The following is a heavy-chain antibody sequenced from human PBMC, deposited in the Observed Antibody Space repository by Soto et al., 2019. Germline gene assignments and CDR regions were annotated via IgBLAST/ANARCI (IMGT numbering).Heavy chain of an antibody. CDR1: GYSFTSYW. CDR3: ARHPYYYDSSGYYYNWFDP. D-gene: IGHD3-22*01. Sequence: GESLKISCKGSGYSFTSYWISWVRQMPGKGLEWMGRIDPSDSYTNYSPSFQGHVTISADKSISTAYLQWSSLKASDSAMYYCARHPYYYDSSGYYYNWFDPWGQGTLVTVSS. J-gene: IGHJ5*02. CDR2: IDPSDSYT. V-gene: IGHV5-10-1*01.